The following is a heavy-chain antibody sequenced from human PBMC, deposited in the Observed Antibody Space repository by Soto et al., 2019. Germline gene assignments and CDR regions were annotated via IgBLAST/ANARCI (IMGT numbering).Heavy chain of an antibody. D-gene: IGHD2-2*01. CDR1: GGSISSSSYY. V-gene: IGHV4-39*01. CDR2: IYYSGST. J-gene: IGHJ6*02. CDR3: ARHFRPGYCSSTSCPDYYYGMDV. Sequence: KTSETLSLTCTVSGGSISSSSYYWGWIRQPPGKGLEWIGSIYYSGSTYYNPSLKSRVTISVDTSKNQFSLKLSSVTAADTAVYYCARHFRPGYCSSTSCPDYYYGMDVWGQGTTVTVS.